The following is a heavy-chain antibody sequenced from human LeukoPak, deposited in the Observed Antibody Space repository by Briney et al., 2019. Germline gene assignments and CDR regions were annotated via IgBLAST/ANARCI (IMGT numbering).Heavy chain of an antibody. J-gene: IGHJ4*02. Sequence: GGSLRLSCAASGFTFSSYEMNWVRQAPGKGLEWVSYISSSSSTIYYADSVRGRFTISRDNAKNSLFLQMDSLRGEDTAVYYCARCTTGKTFGSLREIKKSREIDYWGQGTLVTVSS. CDR1: GFTFSSYE. V-gene: IGHV3-48*03. D-gene: IGHD1-1*01. CDR3: ARCTTGKTFGSLREIKKSREIDY. CDR2: ISSSSSTI.